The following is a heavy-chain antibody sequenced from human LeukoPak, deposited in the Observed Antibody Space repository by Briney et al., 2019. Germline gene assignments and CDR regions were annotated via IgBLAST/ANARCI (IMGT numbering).Heavy chain of an antibody. D-gene: IGHD3-16*01. CDR1: GYSFDEYA. Sequence: GGSLRLSCAGSGYSFDEYAMHWVRQAPGKGLEWVSAISGSGGSTYYADSVKGRFTISRDNSKNTLYLQMNSLRAEDTAVYYCAKAVGGGYYWGQGTLVTVSS. J-gene: IGHJ4*02. CDR3: AKAVGGGYY. CDR2: ISGSGGST. V-gene: IGHV3-23*01.